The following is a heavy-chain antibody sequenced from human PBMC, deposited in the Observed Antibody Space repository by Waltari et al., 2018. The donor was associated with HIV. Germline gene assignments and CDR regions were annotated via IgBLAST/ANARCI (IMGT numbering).Heavy chain of an antibody. V-gene: IGHV3-48*04. CDR2: MSYSSRNI. D-gene: IGHD6-13*01. J-gene: IGHJ4*02. CDR3: TRTVSSYKYYFDY. Sequence: VHLLESGGGLVQPGGTLRLSCAASGFPFSTYSVNWVRQAPGKGHEWIAYMSYSSRNIYYGDSVQGRFTIARYNSKKSLYLQMDSLRADDTAVYYCTRTVSSYKYYFDYWGQGTLVTVSS. CDR1: GFPFSTYS.